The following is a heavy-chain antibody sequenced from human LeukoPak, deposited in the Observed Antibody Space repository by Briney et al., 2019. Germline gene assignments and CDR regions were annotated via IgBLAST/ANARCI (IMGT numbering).Heavy chain of an antibody. Sequence: GESLKISCKGSGYSFTGYWIGWVRQMPGKGLEWMGIIYPGDSDTRYSPSFQGQVTISADKSISTAYLQWSSLKASDTAMYYCARHPTGATDAFDIWGQGTMVTVSS. J-gene: IGHJ3*02. V-gene: IGHV5-51*01. D-gene: IGHD1-26*01. CDR2: IYPGDSDT. CDR1: GYSFTGYW. CDR3: ARHPTGATDAFDI.